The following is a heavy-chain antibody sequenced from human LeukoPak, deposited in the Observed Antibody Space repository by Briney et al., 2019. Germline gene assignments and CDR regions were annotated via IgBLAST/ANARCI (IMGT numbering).Heavy chain of an antibody. CDR1: GYTFTSYD. CDR2: ISAYNGNT. Sequence: ASVKVSCKASGYTFTSYDINWVRQATGQGLEWMGWISAYNGNTNYAQKLQGRVTMTTDTSTSTAYMELRSLRSDDTAVYYCARVFHYDSSLRNWFDPWGQGTLVTVSS. D-gene: IGHD3-22*01. V-gene: IGHV1-18*01. J-gene: IGHJ5*02. CDR3: ARVFHYDSSLRNWFDP.